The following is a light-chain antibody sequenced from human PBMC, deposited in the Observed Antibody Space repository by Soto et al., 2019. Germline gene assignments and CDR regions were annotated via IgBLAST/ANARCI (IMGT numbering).Light chain of an antibody. V-gene: IGKV1-5*03. CDR1: QSISSW. CDR2: KAS. CDR3: QHYNSYPWT. Sequence: DIQMTQSPSSVSASVGDRVTISCRASQSISSWLAWYQQKPGKAPNLLIHKASHLESGVPSRFSGSGSGTEFTLTISSLQPGDYATYYCQHYNSYPWTFGQGTKVDIK. J-gene: IGKJ1*01.